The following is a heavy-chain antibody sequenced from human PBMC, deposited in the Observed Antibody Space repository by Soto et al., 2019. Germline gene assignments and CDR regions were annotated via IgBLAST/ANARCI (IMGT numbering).Heavy chain of an antibody. J-gene: IGHJ4*02. Sequence: QVQLQQWGAGLLKPSETLSLTCGGYGESFSGSFWSWIRQPPGKGLEWIGELNDSGRTNYNPSLKSRVPISVDTSKNQFSLNLRSVTAADTAVYYCATGRGTENYWGQGTLVTVSS. CDR3: ATGRGTENY. CDR2: LNDSGRT. D-gene: IGHD3-10*01. CDR1: GESFSGSF. V-gene: IGHV4-34*01.